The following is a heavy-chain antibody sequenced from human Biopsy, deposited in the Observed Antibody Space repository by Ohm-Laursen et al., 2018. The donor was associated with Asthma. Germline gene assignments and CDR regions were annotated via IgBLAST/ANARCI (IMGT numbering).Heavy chain of an antibody. J-gene: IGHJ4*02. V-gene: IGHV4-31*01. CDR1: GACITTSPSY. CDR3: ARNLPGYTYGPFED. CDR2: IYYSGET. Sequence: SQTLSFTCTVSGACITTSPSYWSWLRLLPGKGLEWIGCIYYSGETFFNPSLKNPLFMSLDSSKNQFSLKMTSVTVADTAVYFCARNLPGYTYGPFEDWGQGTLVTVSS. D-gene: IGHD5-18*01.